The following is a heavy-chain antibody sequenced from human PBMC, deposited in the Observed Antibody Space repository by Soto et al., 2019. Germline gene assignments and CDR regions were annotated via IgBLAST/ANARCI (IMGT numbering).Heavy chain of an antibody. Sequence: ETRTLTCTVSGGSSSRYYCGWIRQPPGKGLEWIGYIYYSGSTNYNPSLKSRVTISVDTSKNQFSLKMSSVTAADTAVYYCARLATRYYFDYWGQGTLVTVSS. CDR2: IYYSGST. V-gene: IGHV4-59*01. CDR1: GGSSSRYY. CDR3: ARLATRYYFDY. D-gene: IGHD5-12*01. J-gene: IGHJ4*02.